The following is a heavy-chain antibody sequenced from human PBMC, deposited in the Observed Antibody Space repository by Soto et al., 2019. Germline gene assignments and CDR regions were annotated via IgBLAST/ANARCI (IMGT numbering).Heavy chain of an antibody. Sequence: SLRLSCAASGFTVSSYAMILVRQAPGKGLEWVSAISGSGGSTYYADSVKGRFTISRDNSKNTLYLQMNSLRAEDTAVYYCAKGIRIAAAGLYYYYYGMVVWGQGTTVTVSS. CDR2: ISGSGGST. D-gene: IGHD6-13*01. CDR3: AKGIRIAAAGLYYYYYGMVV. V-gene: IGHV3-23*01. CDR1: GFTVSSYA. J-gene: IGHJ6*02.